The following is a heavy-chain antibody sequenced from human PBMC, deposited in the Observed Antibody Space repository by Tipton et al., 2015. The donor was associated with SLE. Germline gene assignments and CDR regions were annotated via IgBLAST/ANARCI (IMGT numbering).Heavy chain of an antibody. Sequence: TLSLTCTVSGGSISSYYWIWIRQPPGKGLEWIGYIYSSGSTKYNPSLKSRLTRSVGTSKTQFSLKVRSVTAAGTAVYYCARLSADAFDIWGQGTTVTVSS. CDR3: ARLSADAFDI. V-gene: IGHV4-4*09. J-gene: IGHJ3*02. CDR2: IYSSGST. D-gene: IGHD3-3*01. CDR1: GGSISSYY.